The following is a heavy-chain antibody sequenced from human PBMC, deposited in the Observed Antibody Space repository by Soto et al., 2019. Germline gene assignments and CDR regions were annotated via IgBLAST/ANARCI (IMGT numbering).Heavy chain of an antibody. J-gene: IGHJ6*02. V-gene: IGHV1-69*01. CDR1: GGTFSSYA. CDR3: ARRRAYCSSTSCYEEDGHGMDV. CDR2: IIPIFGTA. D-gene: IGHD2-2*01. Sequence: QMQLVQSGAEVKKPGSSVKVSCKASGGTFSSYAISWVRQAPGQGLEWMGGIIPIFGTANYAQKFQGRVTITADESTSTAYMGLSSLRSEDTAVYYCARRRAYCSSTSCYEEDGHGMDVWGQGTTVTVSS.